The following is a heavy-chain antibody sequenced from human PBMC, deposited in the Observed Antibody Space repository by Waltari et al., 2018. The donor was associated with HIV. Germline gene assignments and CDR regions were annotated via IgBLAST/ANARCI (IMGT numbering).Heavy chain of an antibody. J-gene: IGHJ6*02. V-gene: IGHV1-8*01. D-gene: IGHD6-19*01. CDR3: ARARSGWYAPHMDV. CDR1: GYTFDSYY. Sequence: VHLVQSGAEVKRPGASVKVSCKTSGYTFDSYYAHWVRQATGQGLEWMGWMNPNSGNTGYAQRFQGRVTMTRNTSISTAYMELSSLRSGDTAVYYCARARSGWYAPHMDVWGQGTPVTVSS. CDR2: MNPNSGNT.